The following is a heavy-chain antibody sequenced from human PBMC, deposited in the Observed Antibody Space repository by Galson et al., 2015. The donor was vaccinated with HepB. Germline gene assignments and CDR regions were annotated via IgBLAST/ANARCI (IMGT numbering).Heavy chain of an antibody. CDR3: AKALGSSGWYYFDY. V-gene: IGHV3-23*01. Sequence: SLRLSCAASGFTFSSYAMSWVRQAPGKGLEWVSAISGSGGSTYYADSVRGRFTISRDNSKNTLYLQMNSLRAEDTAVYYCAKALGSSGWYYFDYWGQGTLVTVSS. CDR1: GFTFSSYA. D-gene: IGHD6-19*01. J-gene: IGHJ4*02. CDR2: ISGSGGST.